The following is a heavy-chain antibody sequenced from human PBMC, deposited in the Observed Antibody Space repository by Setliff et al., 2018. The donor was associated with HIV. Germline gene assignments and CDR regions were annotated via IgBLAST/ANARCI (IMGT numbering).Heavy chain of an antibody. J-gene: IGHJ5*02. CDR3: ARDRSSGWSKDWFDT. D-gene: IGHD6-19*01. CDR2: TYYSYSSGST. Sequence: PSETLSLTCTVSAGSISCSNYYWGWIRQPPGKGLEWIGSTYYSYSSGSTYYNPSLKSRVTISVDTSKNQFSLKLRSVTAADTAVYYCARDRSSGWSKDWFDTWGQGILVTVSS. V-gene: IGHV4-39*07. CDR1: AGSISCSNYY.